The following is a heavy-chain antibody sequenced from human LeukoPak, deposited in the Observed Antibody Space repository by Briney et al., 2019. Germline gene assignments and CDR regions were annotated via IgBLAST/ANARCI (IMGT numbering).Heavy chain of an antibody. CDR1: GGSISSYY. CDR2: IYYSGST. CDR3: ARVSLREQWPGAFDI. V-gene: IGHV4-59*08. Sequence: PSETLSLTFTVSGGSISSYYWSWIRQPPGKGLEGIGYIYYSGSTNYNPSLKSRVTISVDTSKNQFSLKLSSVTAAGTAVYYCARVSLREQWPGAFDIWGQGTMVTVSS. J-gene: IGHJ3*02. D-gene: IGHD6-19*01.